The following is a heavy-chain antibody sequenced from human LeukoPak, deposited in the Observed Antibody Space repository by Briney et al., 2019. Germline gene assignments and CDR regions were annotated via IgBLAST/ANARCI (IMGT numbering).Heavy chain of an antibody. CDR1: GFTFSSYA. Sequence: GGSLRLSCAASGFTFSSYAMSWVRQAPGKGLEWVANIKKVGSEKYYVDSVKGRFTISRDNAKNSLYLQMNSLRAEDTAVYYCARDEQYCSGGSCLHYYYCMDVWGQGTTVTVSS. CDR2: IKKVGSEK. J-gene: IGHJ6*02. D-gene: IGHD2-15*01. CDR3: ARDEQYCSGGSCLHYYYCMDV. V-gene: IGHV3-7*05.